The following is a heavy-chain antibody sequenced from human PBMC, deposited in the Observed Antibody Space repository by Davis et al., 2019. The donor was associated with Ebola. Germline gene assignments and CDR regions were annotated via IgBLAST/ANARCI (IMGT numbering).Heavy chain of an antibody. J-gene: IGHJ4*02. CDR3: ARGSIFGVVINPGAFDY. V-gene: IGHV4-34*01. D-gene: IGHD3-3*01. Sequence: MPSETLSLTCAVYGGSFSGYYWSWTRQPPGKGLGWTGQISHRGSTNYNPSLKSRVTISVDTSKNQFSLKLRSVTAADTAVYYCARGSIFGVVINPGAFDYWGRGTLVTVSS. CDR1: GGSFSGYY. CDR2: ISHRGST.